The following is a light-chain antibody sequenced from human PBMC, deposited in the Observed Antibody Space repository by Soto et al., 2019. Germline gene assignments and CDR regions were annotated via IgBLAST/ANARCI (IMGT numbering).Light chain of an antibody. CDR3: QQYYSSPLT. Sequence: TVMTQSPGSLAVSLGERATINCKSSQSVLYTSKNKNYLAWYQQKPGQPPKLLIYWASTRESGVPDRFRGSGSETDFTLTITSLQAEDAAVYYCQQYYSSPLTFGQGTRLDIK. V-gene: IGKV4-1*01. CDR2: WAS. CDR1: QSVLYTSKNKNY. J-gene: IGKJ5*01.